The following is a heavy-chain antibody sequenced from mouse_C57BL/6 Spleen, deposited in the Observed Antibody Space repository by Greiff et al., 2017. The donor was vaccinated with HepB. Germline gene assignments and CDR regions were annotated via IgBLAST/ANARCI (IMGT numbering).Heavy chain of an antibody. J-gene: IGHJ4*01. V-gene: IGHV10-3*01. CDR3: VREDGSSHGNYAMDY. CDR1: GFTFNTYA. Sequence: DVKLVESGGGLVQPKGSLKLSCAASGFTFNTYAMHWVRQAPGKGLEWVARIRSKSSNYATYYADSVKDRFTISRDDSQSMLYLQMNNLKTEDTAMYYCVREDGSSHGNYAMDYWGQGTSVTVSS. CDR2: IRSKSSNYAT. D-gene: IGHD1-1*01.